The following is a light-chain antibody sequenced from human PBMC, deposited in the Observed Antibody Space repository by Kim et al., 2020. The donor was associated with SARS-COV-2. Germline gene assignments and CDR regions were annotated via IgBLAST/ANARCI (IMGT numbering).Light chain of an antibody. V-gene: IGLV3-1*01. CDR1: KLGEKY. CDR3: QTWDSTTVV. J-gene: IGLJ2*01. CDR2: QDT. Sequence: SYELTQPPSMSVSPGQTASITCSGDKLGEKYACWYQQKPGQSPVLVIYQDTKRPSGIPERFSGSNSGNTATLTISETQTMDEADYYCQTWDSTTVV.